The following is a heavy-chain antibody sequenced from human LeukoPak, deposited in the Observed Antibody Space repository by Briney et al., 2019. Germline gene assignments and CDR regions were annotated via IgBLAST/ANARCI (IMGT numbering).Heavy chain of an antibody. CDR2: IYSSGTT. D-gene: IGHD5-24*01. CDR1: GGSISSGDFY. V-gene: IGHV4-30-4*01. CDR3: ARGPWLQLRAFDI. Sequence: PSETLSLTCTVSGGSISSGDFYWTWVRQPPGKGLEWIGYIYSSGTTYYNPSLKSRVTISVDTSKNQLSLKLSSVTAADTAVYYCARGPWLQLRAFDIWGQGTMVTVSS. J-gene: IGHJ3*02.